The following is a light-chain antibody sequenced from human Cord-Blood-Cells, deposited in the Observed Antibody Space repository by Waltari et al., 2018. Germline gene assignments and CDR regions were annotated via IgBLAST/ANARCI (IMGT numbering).Light chain of an antibody. CDR3: QQYNSYSWT. CDR1: QSISSW. J-gene: IGKJ1*01. Sequence: PSTLSASVGDRVTITCRASQSISSWLAWYQQKPGKAPKLLIYKASSLESGVPSRFSGSGSGTEFTLTISSLQPDDFATYYCQQYNSYSWTFGQGTKVEIK. CDR2: KAS. V-gene: IGKV1-5*03.